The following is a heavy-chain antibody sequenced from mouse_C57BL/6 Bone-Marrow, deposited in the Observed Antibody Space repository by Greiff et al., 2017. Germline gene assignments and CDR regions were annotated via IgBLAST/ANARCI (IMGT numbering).Heavy chain of an antibody. D-gene: IGHD4-1*01. CDR2: ISYDGSN. CDR3: ARGLTGGGDWYFDD. Sequence: EVQLQQSGPGLVKPSQSLSLTCSVTGYSITSGYYWNWIRQFPGNKLEWMGYISYDGSNNYNPSLKNRISLTRDTSNNQFFLKLNSVTTEDTATYYCARGLTGGGDWYFDDWGTGTTVTVSA. CDR1: GYSITSGYY. J-gene: IGHJ1*03. V-gene: IGHV3-6*01.